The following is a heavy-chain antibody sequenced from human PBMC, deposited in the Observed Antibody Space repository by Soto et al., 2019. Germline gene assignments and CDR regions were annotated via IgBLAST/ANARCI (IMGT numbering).Heavy chain of an antibody. CDR1: GGTFSRFT. Sequence: QVQLVQSGAEVKKPGSSVKVSCKASGGTFSRFTIIWVRQAPGQGLEWMGGIIPIFHTANYAQKFQGRVTIPADESTSTAYMELSSLRSEDTAVYYCAREYDVSGSVTYGYGPGGKGTRVTASS. V-gene: IGHV1-69*01. CDR2: IIPIFHTA. CDR3: AREYDVSGSVTYGYGP. J-gene: IGHJ5*02. D-gene: IGHD3-10*01.